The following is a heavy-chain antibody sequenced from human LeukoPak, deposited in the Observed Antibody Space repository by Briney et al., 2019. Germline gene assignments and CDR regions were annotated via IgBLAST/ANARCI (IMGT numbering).Heavy chain of an antibody. Sequence: GASVKVSCKTSGYTFTGYYMHWVRQAPGQGLEWMGWINPNSGGTNYAQKFQDRVTMTGDTSISTAYMELSRLTSDDTAVHYCARAPMIVVVFPPRLDYWGQGTLVTVSS. CDR2: INPNSGGT. CDR3: ARAPMIVVVFPPRLDY. V-gene: IGHV1-2*02. J-gene: IGHJ4*02. CDR1: GYTFTGYY. D-gene: IGHD3-22*01.